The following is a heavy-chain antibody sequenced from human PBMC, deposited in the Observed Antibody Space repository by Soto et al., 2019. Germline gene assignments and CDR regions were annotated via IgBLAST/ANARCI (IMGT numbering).Heavy chain of an antibody. CDR3: ARHAYYYGSGTGDY. Sequence: SETLSLTCTVSGGSISTYYWSWIRQPLGKGLEWIGYIYYSGIANYNPSLKSRVTISVDTSKNQFSLKLSSVTAADTAVYYCARHAYYYGSGTGDYWGQGTLVTVSS. J-gene: IGHJ4*02. CDR1: GGSISTYY. D-gene: IGHD3-10*01. V-gene: IGHV4-59*08. CDR2: IYYSGIA.